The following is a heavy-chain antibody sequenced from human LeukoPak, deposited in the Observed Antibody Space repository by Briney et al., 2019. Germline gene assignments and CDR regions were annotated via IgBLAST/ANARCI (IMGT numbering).Heavy chain of an antibody. D-gene: IGHD4-17*01. V-gene: IGHV3-7*01. CDR3: ARNDYGDSV. J-gene: IGHJ4*02. CDR2: IKQDGSEK. Sequence: GGSLRLSCAASGFTFSDYYMSWIRQAPGKGLEWVANIKQDGSEKYYVDSVKGRFTISRDNAKNSLYLQMNSLRAEDTAVYYCARNDYGDSVWGQGTLVTVSS. CDR1: GFTFSDYY.